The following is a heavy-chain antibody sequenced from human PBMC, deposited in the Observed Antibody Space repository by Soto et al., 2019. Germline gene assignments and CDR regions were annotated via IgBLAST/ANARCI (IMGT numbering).Heavy chain of an antibody. CDR2: IKSRTDGGTT. Sequence: WGSLRLSCAASGFIFNNAWMSWVRQAPGKGLEWVGRIKSRTDGGTTDYAAPVKGRFTISRDDSKNTLYLQMSGLKTEDTAVYYCATVAPPSYQLDYWGQGTLVTVSS. CDR3: ATVAPPSYQLDY. CDR1: GFIFNNAW. V-gene: IGHV3-15*01. D-gene: IGHD2-2*01. J-gene: IGHJ4*02.